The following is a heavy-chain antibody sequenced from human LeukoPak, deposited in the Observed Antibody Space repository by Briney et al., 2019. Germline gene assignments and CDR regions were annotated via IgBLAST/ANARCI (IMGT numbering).Heavy chain of an antibody. J-gene: IGHJ4*02. CDR2: IYYSGST. CDR3: ARGGKDGYRDY. V-gene: IGHV4-59*01. Sequence: SETLSLTCTVSGGSISSYYWSWIRQPPGKGLEWIGYIYYSGSTNYNPSLKSRVTISVDTSKNQFSLKLSSVTAADTAVYYCARGGKDGYRDYWGQGTLVTVSS. CDR1: GGSISSYY. D-gene: IGHD5-24*01.